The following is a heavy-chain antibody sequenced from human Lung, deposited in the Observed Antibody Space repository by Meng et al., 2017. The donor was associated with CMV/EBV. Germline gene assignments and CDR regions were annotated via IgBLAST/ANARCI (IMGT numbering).Heavy chain of an antibody. CDR1: GAAIGLGTYF. J-gene: IGHJ4*02. V-gene: IGHV4-61*02. CDR2: VHSIGTT. Sequence: QLQLQESGPGLVKPSQTLSPTGAVSGAAIGLGTYFWGWIRQPAGKGLGWLGRVHSIGTTNYDPSLKNRLIISIDTSKNHFSLKLSSVTATDTAIYYCAREAFYDFWSGADYWGQGALVTVSS. D-gene: IGHD3-3*01. CDR3: AREAFYDFWSGADY.